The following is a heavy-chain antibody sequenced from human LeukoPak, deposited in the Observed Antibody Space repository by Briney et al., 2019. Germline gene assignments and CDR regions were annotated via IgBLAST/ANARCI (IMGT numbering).Heavy chain of an antibody. J-gene: IGHJ4*02. CDR2: ISSNGGST. D-gene: IGHD6-13*01. CDR3: ARVKYGVAAAGMADY. Sequence: GGSLRLSCAASGFTFSSYAMHWVRQAPGKGLEYVSAISSNGGSTYYANSAKGRFTISRDNSKNTLYLQMGSLRAEDMAVYYCARVKYGVAAAGMADYWGQGTLVTVSS. V-gene: IGHV3-64*01. CDR1: GFTFSSYA.